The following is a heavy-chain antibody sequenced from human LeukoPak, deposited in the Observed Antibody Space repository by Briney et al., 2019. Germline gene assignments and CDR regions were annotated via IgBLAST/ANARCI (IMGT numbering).Heavy chain of an antibody. Sequence: SETLSLTCTVSGGSISSYYWSWIRQPAGKGLEWIGRIYTSGSTNYNPSLKSRVTMSVDTSKNQFSLKLSSVTAADTAVHYCARDTSYGDYFDYWGQGTLVTVSS. V-gene: IGHV4-4*07. CDR2: IYTSGST. CDR1: GGSISSYY. J-gene: IGHJ4*02. CDR3: ARDTSYGDYFDY. D-gene: IGHD4-17*01.